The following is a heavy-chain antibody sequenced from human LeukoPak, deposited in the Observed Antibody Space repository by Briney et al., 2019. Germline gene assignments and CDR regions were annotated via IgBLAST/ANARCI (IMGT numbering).Heavy chain of an antibody. CDR3: ARSGFWSAEDY. J-gene: IGHJ4*02. V-gene: IGHV1-18*01. CDR2: ISAYNGNT. D-gene: IGHD3-3*01. Sequence: GQXXXXXGWISAYNGNTNYAQKLQGRVTMTTDTSTSTAYMELRSLRSEDTAVYYCARSGFWSAEDYWGQGTLVTVSS.